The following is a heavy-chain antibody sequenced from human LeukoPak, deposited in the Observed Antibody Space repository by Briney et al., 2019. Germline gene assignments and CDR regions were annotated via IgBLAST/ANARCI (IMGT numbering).Heavy chain of an antibody. D-gene: IGHD6-25*01. Sequence: SETLSLTCAVYGGSFSGYYWSWIRQPLGKGLEWIGEINHSGSTNYNPSLKSRVTISVDTSKNQFSLKLSSVTAADTAVYYCARGAATGYYFDYWGQGTLVTVSS. CDR1: GGSFSGYY. CDR2: INHSGST. CDR3: ARGAATGYYFDY. J-gene: IGHJ4*02. V-gene: IGHV4-34*01.